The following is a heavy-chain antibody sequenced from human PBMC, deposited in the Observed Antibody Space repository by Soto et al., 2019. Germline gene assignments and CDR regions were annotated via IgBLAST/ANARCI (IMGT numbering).Heavy chain of an antibody. V-gene: IGHV1-69*13. CDR2: IIPIFGTA. CDR3: ARDKRGGIAAAGTRSSYYGMDG. D-gene: IGHD6-13*01. CDR1: GGTFSSYA. J-gene: IGHJ6*02. Sequence: SVKVSCKXSGGTFSSYAISWVRQAPGQGLEWMGGIIPIFGTANYAQKFQGRVTITADESTSTAYMELSSLRSEDTAVYYCARDKRGGIAAAGTRSSYYGMDGWGQGTTVTVSS.